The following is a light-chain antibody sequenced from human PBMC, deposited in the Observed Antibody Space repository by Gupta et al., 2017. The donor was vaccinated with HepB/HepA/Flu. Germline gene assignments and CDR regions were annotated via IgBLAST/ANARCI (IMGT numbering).Light chain of an antibody. Sequence: DLQITHSSSSLSASVGDTVTITCRASQGVNNYLAWFQQKPGEAPKSLIHFASSLQSGVPSKFRGSGPGTHFTLTISGLQPEDFATYYCHQYDSFPLTFGGGTRVEI. CDR3: HQYDSFPLT. J-gene: IGKJ4*01. V-gene: IGKV1-16*02. CDR1: QGVNNY. CDR2: FAS.